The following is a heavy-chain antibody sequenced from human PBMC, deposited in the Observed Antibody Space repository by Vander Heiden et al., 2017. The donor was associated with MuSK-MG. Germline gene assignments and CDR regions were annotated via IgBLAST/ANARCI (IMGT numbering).Heavy chain of an antibody. CDR3: AREKSLPGPYYYRYLDV. J-gene: IGHJ6*03. D-gene: IGHD2-21*01. CDR2: TYYRSRWYN. CDR1: GSSVSSSSAA. Sequence: QAQLQQSGPGLVKPSQTLSLTCDISGSSVSSSSAAWNWIRQSPSRGLEWLGRTYYRSRWYNDYAVSFKSRITVNADTSKNQFFLRLDSVTPEDTAVYYCAREKSLPGPYYYRYLDVWGEGTTVTVSS. V-gene: IGHV6-1*01.